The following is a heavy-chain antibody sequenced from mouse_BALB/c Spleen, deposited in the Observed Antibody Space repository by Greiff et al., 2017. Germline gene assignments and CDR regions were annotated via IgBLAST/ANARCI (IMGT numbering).Heavy chain of an antibody. CDR2: ISSGGGST. D-gene: IGHD2-3*01. J-gene: IGHJ2*01. CDR3: ARQDDGYYY. CDR1: GFAFSSYD. V-gene: IGHV5-12-1*01. Sequence: EVKLMESGGGLVKPGGSLKLSCAASGFAFSSYDMSWVRQTPEKRLEWVAYISSGGGSTYYPDTVKGRFTISRDNAKNTLYLQMSSLKSEDTAMYYCARQDDGYYYWGQGTTLTVSS.